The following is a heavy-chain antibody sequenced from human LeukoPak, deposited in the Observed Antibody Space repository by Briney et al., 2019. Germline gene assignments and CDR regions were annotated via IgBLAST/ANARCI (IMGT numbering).Heavy chain of an antibody. V-gene: IGHV1-24*01. J-gene: IGHJ4*02. CDR1: GHTLIQLS. Sequence: SVPDSCKFSGHTLIQLSSHWAPQATGPGLPSLRVSHTADRTPSLGQNFQGRISMTEDTSIDTAYLALTSLTSDDTAVYFCAAVRTSPQDFYDDTASRNPFDYWGQGTLLTASS. CDR2: SHTADRTP. CDR3: AAVRTSPQDFYDDTASRNPFDY. D-gene: IGHD5-18*01.